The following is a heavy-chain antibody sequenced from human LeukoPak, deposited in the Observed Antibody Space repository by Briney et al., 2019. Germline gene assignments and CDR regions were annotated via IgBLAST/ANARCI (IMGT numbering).Heavy chain of an antibody. Sequence: ASVKVSCKASGYPFRSYVMHWLRQAPGQSLEWIGWINPANGNTKYSQKFQGRVTITRDTSASTAYMELSSLRSEDTAVYYCARALKYYDILTGYHDAFDIWGQGTMVTVSS. CDR3: ARALKYYDILTGYHDAFDI. CDR1: GYPFRSYV. J-gene: IGHJ3*02. CDR2: INPANGNT. D-gene: IGHD3-9*01. V-gene: IGHV1-3*01.